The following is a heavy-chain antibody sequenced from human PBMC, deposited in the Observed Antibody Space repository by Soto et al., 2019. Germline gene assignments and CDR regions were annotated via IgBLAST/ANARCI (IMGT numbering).Heavy chain of an antibody. V-gene: IGHV1-8*01. CDR1: RYTFISYD. J-gene: IGHJ4*02. D-gene: IGHD4-4*01. Sequence: QVQLVQSGAEVKKPGASVKVSCKASRYTFISYDINWVRQATGQGLEWMGWMNPKSANTVYAQNFQGRVTMTRNTSISTAYMELSSLRSEDTAVYYCARSPSWETTVTPYYFAYLGQGTLFTVSS. CDR2: MNPKSANT. CDR3: ARSPSWETTVTPYYFAY.